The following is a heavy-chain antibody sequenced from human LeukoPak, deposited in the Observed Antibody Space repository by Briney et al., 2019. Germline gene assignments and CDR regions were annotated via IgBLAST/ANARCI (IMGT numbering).Heavy chain of an antibody. J-gene: IGHJ4*02. CDR3: ASGGNGPLYYFDY. CDR1: GGSFSGYY. V-gene: IGHV4-59*10. Sequence: SETLSLTCAVYGGSFSGYYWSWIRQPAGKGLEWIGRIYTSGSTNYNPSLKSRVTISVDKSKNQFSLKLSSVTAADTAVYYCASGGNGPLYYFDYWGQGTLVTVSS. D-gene: IGHD4-23*01. CDR2: IYTSGST.